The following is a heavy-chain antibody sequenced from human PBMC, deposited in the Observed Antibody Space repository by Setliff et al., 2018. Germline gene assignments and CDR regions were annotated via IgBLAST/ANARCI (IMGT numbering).Heavy chain of an antibody. J-gene: IGHJ4*02. V-gene: IGHV1-18*01. Sequence: ASVKVSCKGSGYTFANSGINWVRQAPGQGLKWVGWISPYNGHTSYSQRFQGRVTVSIDTSTSTAYMDLRNLRSEDTAVYYCARVPTGVVTGSHFDSWGQGTLVTVSS. CDR3: ARVPTGVVTGSHFDS. CDR2: ISPYNGHT. CDR1: GYTFANSG. D-gene: IGHD5-18*01.